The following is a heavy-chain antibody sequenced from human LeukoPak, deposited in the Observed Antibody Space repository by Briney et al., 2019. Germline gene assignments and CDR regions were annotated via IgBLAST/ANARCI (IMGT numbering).Heavy chain of an antibody. CDR2: ILGDGSST. J-gene: IGHJ1*01. CDR3: ARGAGYFQH. V-gene: IGHV3-64*01. CDR1: GFTFSNYP. Sequence: GGSPRLSCAASGFTFSNYPMHWVRQAPGKGLEYVSSILGDGSSTSYANSVKGRFTISRDNSKNTLYLQMGSLRAEDMAVYYCARGAGYFQHWGQGTLVTVSS.